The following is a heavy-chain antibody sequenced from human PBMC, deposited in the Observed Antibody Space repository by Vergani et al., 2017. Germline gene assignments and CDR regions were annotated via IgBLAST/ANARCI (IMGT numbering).Heavy chain of an antibody. CDR1: GFTFSSYA. CDR2: ISYDGSNK. J-gene: IGHJ6*03. V-gene: IGHV3-30-3*01. Sequence: QVQLVESGGGVVQPGRSLRLSCAASGFTFSSYAMHWVRQAPGKGLEWVAVISYDGSNKYYADSVKGRFTISRDNSKNTLYLQMNSLRAEDTAVYYCARVLRFLERYYYMDVWGKGTTVTVSS. D-gene: IGHD3-3*01. CDR3: ARVLRFLERYYYMDV.